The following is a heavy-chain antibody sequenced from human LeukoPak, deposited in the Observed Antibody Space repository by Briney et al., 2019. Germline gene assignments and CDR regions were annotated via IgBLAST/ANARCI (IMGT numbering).Heavy chain of an antibody. CDR2: IYTSGST. CDR1: GDSISSVNYY. Sequence: PSETLSLTCIVSGDSISSVNYYWSWIRQPARKGLEWIGRIYTSGSTNYNPSLKSRVTISVDTSKNQFSLKLTSVTAADTAVYYCARGDSDSSGYSRGYFHHWGQGTLVTVSS. V-gene: IGHV4-61*02. J-gene: IGHJ1*01. CDR3: ARGDSDSSGYSRGYFHH. D-gene: IGHD3-22*01.